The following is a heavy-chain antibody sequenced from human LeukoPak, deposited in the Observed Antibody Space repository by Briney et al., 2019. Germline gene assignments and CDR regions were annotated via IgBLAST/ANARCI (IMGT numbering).Heavy chain of an antibody. Sequence: GGSLRLSCAASGFTFSSYGMHWVRQAPGKGLEWVAFIRYDGSNKYYADSVKGRFTISRDNSKNTLYLQMNSLRAEDTAVYYCAKDLSSYCSSTSCYGRDVWGKGTTVTVSS. D-gene: IGHD2-2*01. CDR1: GFTFSSYG. V-gene: IGHV3-30*02. J-gene: IGHJ6*04. CDR2: IRYDGSNK. CDR3: AKDLSSYCSSTSCYGRDV.